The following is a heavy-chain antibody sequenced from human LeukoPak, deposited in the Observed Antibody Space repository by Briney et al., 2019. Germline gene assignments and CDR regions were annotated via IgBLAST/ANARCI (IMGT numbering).Heavy chain of an antibody. CDR3: AKRSRRLTVVRGVPREDV. V-gene: IGHV3-23*01. D-gene: IGHD3-10*01. J-gene: IGHJ6*02. Sequence: GGSLSLSCAASGFTFSNYAMNWVRQAPGKGLEWVSAISGNGGSTYYADSVKGRFTISRDNSKNTLYLQMNSLRAEDTAVYYCAKRSRRLTVVRGVPREDVWGQGTSVTVSS. CDR1: GFTFSNYA. CDR2: ISGNGGST.